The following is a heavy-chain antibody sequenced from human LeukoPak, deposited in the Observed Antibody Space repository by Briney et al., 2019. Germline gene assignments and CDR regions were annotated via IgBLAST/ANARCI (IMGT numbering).Heavy chain of an antibody. V-gene: IGHV3-23*01. CDR1: GFTFSSYA. CDR3: AKPGDYYYDSSGYYYPYYGMDV. Sequence: QAGGSLRLSRAASGFTFSSYAMSWVRQAPGKGLEWVSAISGSGGSTYYADSVKGRFTISRDNSKNTLYLQMNSLRAEDTAVYYCAKPGDYYYDSSGYYYPYYGMDVWGQGTTVTVSS. CDR2: ISGSGGST. J-gene: IGHJ6*02. D-gene: IGHD3-22*01.